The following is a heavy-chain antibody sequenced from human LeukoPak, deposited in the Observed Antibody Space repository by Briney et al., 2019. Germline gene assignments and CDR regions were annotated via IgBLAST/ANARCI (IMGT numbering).Heavy chain of an antibody. CDR2: ISAYNGNT. Sequence: GASVKVSCKASGYTFTSYGISWVRQAPGQGLEWMGWISAYNGNTNYAQKLQGRVTMTTDTSTSTAYMELRSLRSDDTAVYYCAICYGSGSYYNDPWDYYYMDVWGKGTTVTVSS. CDR1: GYTFTSYG. D-gene: IGHD3-10*01. V-gene: IGHV1-18*01. J-gene: IGHJ6*03. CDR3: AICYGSGSYYNDPWDYYYMDV.